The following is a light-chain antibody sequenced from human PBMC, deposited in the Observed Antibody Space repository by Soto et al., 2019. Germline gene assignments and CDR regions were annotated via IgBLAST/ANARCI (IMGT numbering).Light chain of an antibody. J-gene: IGKJ1*01. CDR2: GAS. CDR1: QSVSSNY. Sequence: EVMLTQSPGTLSLSPGDRATLSGRASQSVSSNYLAWYQQKSGQAPRFLIYGASNRATGIPDRFSGSGSGTYFTLTIRRLEPEDFAIYYCQQYDTSPRTFGQGTKVEFK. CDR3: QQYDTSPRT. V-gene: IGKV3-20*01.